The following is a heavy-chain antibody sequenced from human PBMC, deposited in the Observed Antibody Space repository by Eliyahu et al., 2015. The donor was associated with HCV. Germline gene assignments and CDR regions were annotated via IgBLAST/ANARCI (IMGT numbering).Heavy chain of an antibody. Sequence: KLLESGGGLVQPGGSLRLSCEASGFXFNPFAMSWVRQAPGKGPEWISGLSGSGDATYYADSVKGRFTISRDNSKNTLYLQMNSLRAEDTALYYCAKSRFWIGDHDYFDFWGQGTRVTVSS. D-gene: IGHD3-3*01. CDR1: GFXFNPFA. CDR3: AKSRFWIGDHDYFDF. V-gene: IGHV3-23*01. J-gene: IGHJ4*02. CDR2: LSGSGDAT.